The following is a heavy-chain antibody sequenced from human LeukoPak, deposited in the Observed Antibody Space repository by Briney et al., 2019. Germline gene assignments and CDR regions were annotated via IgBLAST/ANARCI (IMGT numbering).Heavy chain of an antibody. J-gene: IGHJ3*02. D-gene: IGHD2-2*01. CDR1: GGTVSSYA. V-gene: IGHV1-69*01. CDR2: IIPIFGTA. CDR3: AIVCPSCPLDAFDI. Sequence: SVKVSCKASGGTVSSYAISWVRQAPGQGLEWMGGIIPIFGTANYAQKFQGRVTITADESTSTAYMELSSLRSEDTAVYYCAIVCPSCPLDAFDIWGQGTMVTVSS.